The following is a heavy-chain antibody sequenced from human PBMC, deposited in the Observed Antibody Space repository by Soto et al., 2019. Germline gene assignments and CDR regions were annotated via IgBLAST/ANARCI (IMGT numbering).Heavy chain of an antibody. D-gene: IGHD1-1*01. J-gene: IGHJ4*02. V-gene: IGHV4-30-4*01. CDR3: ARLATRYYFDY. CDR1: GGSISSDDYY. CDR2: MSYSGST. Sequence: SETLSLTCTVSGGSISSDDYYWSWIRQPPGKGLEWIGFMSYSGSTSYNASLKSRVTISVDTSKNQFSLNLNFVTAADTAVYYCARLATRYYFDYWGQGTLVTVSS.